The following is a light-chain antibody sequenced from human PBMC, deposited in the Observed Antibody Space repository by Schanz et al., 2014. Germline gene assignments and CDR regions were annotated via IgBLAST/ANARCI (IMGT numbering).Light chain of an antibody. V-gene: IGLV2-11*01. Sequence: QSALTQPRSVSGSPGQSVTISCTGTSSDVGGYNFVSWYQQHPGKGPKVMIYDVSKRPSGVPGRFSGSKSGNTASLTISGLQAEDEADYYCCSYAGSSTLLFGGGTKLTVL. CDR3: CSYAGSSTLL. J-gene: IGLJ2*01. CDR1: SSDVGGYNF. CDR2: DVS.